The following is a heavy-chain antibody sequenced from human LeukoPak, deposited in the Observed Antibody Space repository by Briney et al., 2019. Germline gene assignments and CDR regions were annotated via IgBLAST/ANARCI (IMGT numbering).Heavy chain of an antibody. CDR1: GFTFSSYA. D-gene: IGHD3-22*01. J-gene: IGHJ4*02. Sequence: GGSLRLSCAASGFTFSSYAMSWVRQAPGKGLEWVSAISGSGGSTYYADSVKGRFTISRDNSKNTLYLQMNSLRAEDTAVYYCAKHLYDSSGYYPFDYWGQGTLVTVSS. V-gene: IGHV3-23*01. CDR2: ISGSGGST. CDR3: AKHLYDSSGYYPFDY.